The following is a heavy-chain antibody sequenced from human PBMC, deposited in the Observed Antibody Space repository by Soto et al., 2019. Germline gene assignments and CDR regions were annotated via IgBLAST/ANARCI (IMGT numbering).Heavy chain of an antibody. CDR2: IYYIVST. CDR3: LYGDYSWRMDV. Sequence: SETLSLTCTVSGGSISSYYWIWIRQPPVNGLEFIGYIYYIVSTNYNPSLKSRFTISVDTSKNQFSLKLISFTAADTAVYYCLYGDYSWRMDVWGQGTTVTVSS. J-gene: IGHJ6*02. CDR1: GGSISSYY. D-gene: IGHD4-17*01. V-gene: IGHV4-59*01.